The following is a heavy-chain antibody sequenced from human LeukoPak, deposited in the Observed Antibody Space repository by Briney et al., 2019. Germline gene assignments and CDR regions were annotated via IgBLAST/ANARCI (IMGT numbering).Heavy chain of an antibody. Sequence: GGSLRLSCAASGFTFSSYAMSWVRQAPGKGLEWVSGITGSGGNTYYADSVKGRFTISRDNSKNRLYLRMNSLRAEDTAVYYCAKDREQRWLHLGAFDMWGQGTMVIVSS. CDR2: ITGSGGNT. CDR3: AKDREQRWLHLGAFDM. J-gene: IGHJ3*02. D-gene: IGHD5-24*01. V-gene: IGHV3-23*01. CDR1: GFTFSSYA.